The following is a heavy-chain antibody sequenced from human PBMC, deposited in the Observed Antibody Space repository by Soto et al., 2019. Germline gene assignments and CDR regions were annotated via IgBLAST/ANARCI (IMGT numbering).Heavy chain of an antibody. Sequence: ASVKVSCKASGYTFPSYYIHWVRQAPGQGLEWMGVINPSGGSTSYAQNFQGRVTMTRNTSISTAYMELSSLRSEDTAVYYCARVQYATTHYYYYYGMDVWGQGTTVTVSS. D-gene: IGHD1-1*01. CDR3: ARVQYATTHYYYYYGMDV. CDR1: GYTFPSYY. J-gene: IGHJ6*02. CDR2: INPSGGST. V-gene: IGHV1-46*01.